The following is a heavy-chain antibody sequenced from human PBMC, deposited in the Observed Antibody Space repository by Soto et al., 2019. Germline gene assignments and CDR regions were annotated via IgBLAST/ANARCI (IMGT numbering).Heavy chain of an antibody. CDR2: IYYSGST. D-gene: IGHD6-19*01. J-gene: IGHJ4*02. Sequence: SETLSLTCTVSGGSVSSGSYYWSWIRQPPGKGLEWIGYIYYSGSTNYNPSLKSRVTISVDTSKNQFSLKLSSVTAADTAVYYCARNPLAVAGTRGFDYRGQGTLVTVSS. CDR1: GGSVSSGSYY. V-gene: IGHV4-61*01. CDR3: ARNPLAVAGTRGFDY.